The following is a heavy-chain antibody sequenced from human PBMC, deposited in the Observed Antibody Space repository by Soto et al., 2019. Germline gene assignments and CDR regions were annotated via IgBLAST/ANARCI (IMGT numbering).Heavy chain of an antibody. CDR2: IYYSGST. Sequence: SETLSLTCTVSGGSISSYYWSWIRQPPGKGLEWIGYIYYSGSTNYNPSLKSRVTISVNTSKNQFSLKLSSVTAADTAVYYCAREYYDFWSGSNWFDPWGQGTLVTVS. J-gene: IGHJ5*02. V-gene: IGHV4-59*01. CDR3: AREYYDFWSGSNWFDP. CDR1: GGSISSYY. D-gene: IGHD3-3*01.